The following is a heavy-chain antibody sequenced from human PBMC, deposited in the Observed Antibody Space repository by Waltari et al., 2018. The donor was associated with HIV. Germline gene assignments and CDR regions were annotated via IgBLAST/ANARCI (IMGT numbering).Heavy chain of an antibody. D-gene: IGHD1-26*01. CDR1: VFAFGDLP. Sequence: EVQLVETGGGFVQTRRSLRLSCAPSVFAFGDLPMTWVRHAPGKGLEWVGYIRAKAYGGTTEYAPSLKGRVTILRDDSKGIAHLQMNSLRIEDTGVYYCTRGSGRYEYWGQGTLVTVSS. V-gene: IGHV3-49*04. J-gene: IGHJ4*02. CDR2: IRAKAYGGTT. CDR3: TRGSGRYEY.